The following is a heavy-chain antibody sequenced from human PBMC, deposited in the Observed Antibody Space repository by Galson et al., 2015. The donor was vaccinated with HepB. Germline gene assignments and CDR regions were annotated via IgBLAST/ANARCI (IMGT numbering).Heavy chain of an antibody. CDR1: GFSLSTSGMC. CDR2: IDWDDDK. D-gene: IGHD4-17*01. V-gene: IGHV2-70*11. J-gene: IGHJ6*02. CDR3: ARTTVIRRPYYYYYGMDV. Sequence: PALVKPTQTLTLTCTFSGFSLSTSGMCVSWIRQPPGEALEWLARIDWDDDKYYSTSLKTRLTISKDTSKNQVVLTMTNMDPVDTATYYCARTTVIRRPYYYYYGMDVWGQGTTVTVSS.